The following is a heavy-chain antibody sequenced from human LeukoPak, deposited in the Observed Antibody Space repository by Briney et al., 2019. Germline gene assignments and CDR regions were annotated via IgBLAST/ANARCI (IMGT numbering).Heavy chain of an antibody. D-gene: IGHD3-10*01. J-gene: IGHJ4*02. CDR3: AKGGTMVRGVRPSHFDY. CDR2: ISYSGVVK. V-gene: IGHV3-30*18. CDR1: GYTFSDYG. Sequence: PGGSLRLSCTASGYTFSDYGMHWVRQAPGKGLEWLSVISYSGVVKFYADSVKGRFTISRDNSKNTLYLQMNSLRAEDTAVYYCAKGGTMVRGVRPSHFDYWGQGTLVTVSS.